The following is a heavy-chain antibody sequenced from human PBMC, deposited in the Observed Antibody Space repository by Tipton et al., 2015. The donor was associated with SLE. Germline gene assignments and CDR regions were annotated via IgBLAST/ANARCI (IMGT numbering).Heavy chain of an antibody. CDR2: ISSNGGST. CDR3: VKKEEYYDFWSGYLDY. Sequence: SLRLSCAASGFTFSSYAMSWVRQAPGKGLEYVSAISSNGGSTYYADSVKGRFTISRDNSKNTLYLQMSSLRAEDTAVYYCVKKEEYYDFWSGYLDYWGQGTQVTVSS. J-gene: IGHJ4*02. V-gene: IGHV3-64D*09. D-gene: IGHD3-3*01. CDR1: GFTFSSYA.